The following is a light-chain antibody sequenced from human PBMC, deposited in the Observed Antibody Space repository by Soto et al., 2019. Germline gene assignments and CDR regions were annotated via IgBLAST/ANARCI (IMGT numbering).Light chain of an antibody. CDR3: EYYSSSSGLT. CDR1: QSISGW. CDR2: QAS. V-gene: IGKV1-5*03. J-gene: IGKJ4*01. Sequence: DIQMTQSPSTLSASVGDRVTITCRASQSISGWLAWYQQKPGKAPKLLIYQASSLNSGVPSRFSGRGSATEITLTISSLQPDDFATCYSEYYSSSSGLTFGGGTKVHIK.